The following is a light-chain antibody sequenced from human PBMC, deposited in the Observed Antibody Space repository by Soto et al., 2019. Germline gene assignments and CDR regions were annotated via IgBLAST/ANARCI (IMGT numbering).Light chain of an antibody. Sequence: EIVLTQSPATLSLSPGDRATPSCRASHSVTDYVAWYQQKPGQSPRLLIYDDSNRATGVPPRFSGSGSGTDFTLTISSLEPEDFAVYYCHQRSDWPLISFGQGTRLEIK. J-gene: IGKJ5*01. CDR1: HSVTDY. V-gene: IGKV3-11*01. CDR3: HQRSDWPLIS. CDR2: DDS.